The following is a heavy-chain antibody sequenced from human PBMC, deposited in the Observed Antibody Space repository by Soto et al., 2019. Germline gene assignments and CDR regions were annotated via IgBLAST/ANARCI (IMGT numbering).Heavy chain of an antibody. J-gene: IGHJ5*02. V-gene: IGHV4-59*01. Sequence: SETLSLTCTVSGGSISSYYWSWIRQPPGKGLEWIGYIYYSGSTNYNPSLKSRVTISVDTSKNQFSLKLSSVTAADTAVYYCARGPPYDSSGYYYWFDPWGQGTLVTVSS. D-gene: IGHD3-22*01. CDR2: IYYSGST. CDR3: ARGPPYDSSGYYYWFDP. CDR1: GGSISSYY.